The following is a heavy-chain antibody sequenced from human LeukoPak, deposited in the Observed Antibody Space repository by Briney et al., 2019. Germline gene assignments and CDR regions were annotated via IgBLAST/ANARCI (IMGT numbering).Heavy chain of an antibody. J-gene: IGHJ4*02. CDR3: AKDMYYDSSGPVFDY. CDR2: IYNDGRT. Sequence: GGSLRLSCAASGFTVNNKYMTWVRQAPGKGLEWVSLIYNDGRTYYADSVKGRCTISRDNLKNVLYLQMNSPRAEDTAVYYCAKDMYYDSSGPVFDYWGQGTLVTVSS. V-gene: IGHV3-53*01. D-gene: IGHD3-22*01. CDR1: GFTVNNKY.